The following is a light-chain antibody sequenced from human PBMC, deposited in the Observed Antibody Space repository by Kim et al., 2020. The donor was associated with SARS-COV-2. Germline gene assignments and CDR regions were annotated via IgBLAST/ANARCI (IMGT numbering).Light chain of an antibody. CDR1: NLRSYS. V-gene: IGLV3-19*01. J-gene: IGLJ2*01. Sequence: LGHKIKIRCQERNLRSYSASWYQQKPAQAPLLVIYGKNNRPAGIPDRFAGSSSGNTASLTITGAQAEDEADYYCNSRDSSGNHLVFGGGTQLTVL. CDR3: NSRDSSGNHLV. CDR2: GKN.